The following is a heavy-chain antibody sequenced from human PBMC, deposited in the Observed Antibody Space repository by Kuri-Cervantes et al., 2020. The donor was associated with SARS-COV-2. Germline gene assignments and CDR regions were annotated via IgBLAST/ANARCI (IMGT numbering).Heavy chain of an antibody. Sequence: GGSLRLSCAASGFTFSSYAMSWVRQAPGKGLEWVSAISGSGGSTYYADSVKGRFTISRDNSKNTLYLQMNSLRAADTAVYYCARDPALVSENYYYYGMDVWGRGTTVTVSS. J-gene: IGHJ6*02. V-gene: IGHV3-23*01. CDR1: GFTFSSYA. D-gene: IGHD6-13*01. CDR2: ISGSGGST. CDR3: ARDPALVSENYYYYGMDV.